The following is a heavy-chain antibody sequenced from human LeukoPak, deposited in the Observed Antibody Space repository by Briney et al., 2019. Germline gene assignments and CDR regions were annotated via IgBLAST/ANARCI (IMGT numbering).Heavy chain of an antibody. CDR3: AREDTMVRGVIIFDY. J-gene: IGHJ4*02. CDR2: INPNSGGT. Sequence: ASAKVSCKASGYTFTGYYMHWVRQAPGQGLEWMGWINPNSGGTNYAQKFQGRVTMTRDTSIGTAYMELSRLRSDDTAVYYCAREDTMVRGVIIFDYWGQGTLVTVSS. CDR1: GYTFTGYY. D-gene: IGHD3-10*01. V-gene: IGHV1-2*02.